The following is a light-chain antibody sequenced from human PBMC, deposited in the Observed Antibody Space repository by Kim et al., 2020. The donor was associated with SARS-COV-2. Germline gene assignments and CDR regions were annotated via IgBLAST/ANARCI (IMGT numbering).Light chain of an antibody. CDR2: EDS. J-gene: IGLJ2*01. CDR1: KLEEKY. V-gene: IGLV3-1*01. CDR3: QAWDTTTHVV. Sequence: SYELTQPPSVSVSPGQTASITCSGDKLEEKYVCWYQQKAGQSPVLVIYEDSERPSGIPERFSGSNSGNTATLTISGTQAMDEADYYCQAWDTTTHVVFGGGTKVTVL.